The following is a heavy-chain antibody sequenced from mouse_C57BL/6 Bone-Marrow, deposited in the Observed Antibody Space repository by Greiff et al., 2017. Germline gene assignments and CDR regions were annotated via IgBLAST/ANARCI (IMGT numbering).Heavy chain of an antibody. J-gene: IGHJ1*03. CDR2: INYDGSST. CDR3: ARDPITTVVARDWYCDV. D-gene: IGHD1-1*01. V-gene: IGHV5-16*01. Sequence: EVQLVESEGGLVQPGSSMKLSCTASGFTFSDYYMAWVRQVPEKGLEWVANINYDGSSTYYLASLKSRFIISSDNAKNILYLQMSSLKSEDTATYYWARDPITTVVARDWYCDVWGTGTTVTVSS. CDR1: GFTFSDYY.